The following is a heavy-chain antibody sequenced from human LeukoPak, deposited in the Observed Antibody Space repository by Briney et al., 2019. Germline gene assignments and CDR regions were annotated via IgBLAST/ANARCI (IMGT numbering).Heavy chain of an antibody. CDR3: ARGDYQLLSSSYYFDY. D-gene: IGHD2-2*01. V-gene: IGHV1-2*02. CDR1: GYTFTGYY. Sequence: GASVKVSCKASGYTFTGYYMHWVRQAPGQGLEWMGWINPNSGGTNYAQKFQGRVTMTRDTSISTAYMELSRLRSDDTAVYYCARGDYQLLSSSYYFDYWGQGTLVTVPS. CDR2: INPNSGGT. J-gene: IGHJ4*02.